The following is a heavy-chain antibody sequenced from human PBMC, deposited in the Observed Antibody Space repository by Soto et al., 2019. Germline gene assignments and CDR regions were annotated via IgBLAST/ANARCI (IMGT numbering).Heavy chain of an antibody. Sequence: GGSLRLSCAASGFTFDNCGMHWVRQAPGKGLEWVSGISWDSGTIGYADSVKGRFIISRDDAKNSLYLQMNSLRGEDTTLYYCVQGRYPTMATPLDHWGQGTLVTVSS. D-gene: IGHD5-12*01. V-gene: IGHV3-9*01. CDR2: ISWDSGTI. CDR1: GFTFDNCG. J-gene: IGHJ5*02. CDR3: VQGRYPTMATPLDH.